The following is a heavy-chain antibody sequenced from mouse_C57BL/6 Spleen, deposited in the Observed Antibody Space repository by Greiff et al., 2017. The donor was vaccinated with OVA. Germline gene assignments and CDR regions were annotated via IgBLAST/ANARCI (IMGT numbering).Heavy chain of an antibody. Sequence: VQLQQSGAELVRPGTSVKVSCKASGYAFTNYLIEWVKQRPGQGLEWIGVINPGSGGTNYNEKFKGKATLTADKSSSTAYMQLSSLTSEDSAVYFCARRGYGSSNAMDYWGQGTSVTVSS. CDR3: ARRGYGSSNAMDY. CDR2: INPGSGGT. V-gene: IGHV1-54*01. J-gene: IGHJ4*01. CDR1: GYAFTNYL. D-gene: IGHD1-1*01.